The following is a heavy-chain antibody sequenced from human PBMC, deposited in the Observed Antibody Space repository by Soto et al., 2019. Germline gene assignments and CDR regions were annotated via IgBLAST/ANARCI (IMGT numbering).Heavy chain of an antibody. D-gene: IGHD4-17*01. CDR3: ARTVTTDYYYYYGMDV. V-gene: IGHV1-3*01. CDR1: GYTFTSYA. CDR2: TNAGNGNT. Sequence: GASVKVSCKASGYTFTSYAMHWVRQAPGQRLEWMGWTNAGNGNTKYSQKFQGRVTITRDTSASTAYMELSSLRSEDTAVYYCARTVTTDYYYYYGMDVWGQGTTVTVSS. J-gene: IGHJ6*02.